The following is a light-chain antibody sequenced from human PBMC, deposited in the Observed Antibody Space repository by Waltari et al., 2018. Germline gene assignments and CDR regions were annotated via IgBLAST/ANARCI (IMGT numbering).Light chain of an antibody. V-gene: IGLV1-44*01. CDR2: SDN. J-gene: IGLJ3*02. CDR3: AAWDDSLNAPV. CDR1: SSNIVSNT. Sequence: QSVLTQPPSASGTPGQRVPISCSGSSSNIVSNTVDWYQQLPGTAPKLLIYSDNQRPSGVPDRFSGSKSGTSASLAISGLQSEDEADFYCAAWDDSLNAPVFGGGTKLTVL.